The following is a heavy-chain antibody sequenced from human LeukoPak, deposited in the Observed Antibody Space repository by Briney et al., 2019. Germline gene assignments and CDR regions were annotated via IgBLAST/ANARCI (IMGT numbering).Heavy chain of an antibody. D-gene: IGHD2-2*02. Sequence: GGSLRLSCAASGFAFSRYWMHWVRQAPGKGLVWVSDINSDGSITRYADSVKGRFTISRDNAKNTLYLQMNSLRAEDTAVYYCASRDYTSSKYWGQGTLVTVPP. V-gene: IGHV3-74*01. J-gene: IGHJ4*02. CDR3: ASRDYTSSKY. CDR1: GFAFSRYW. CDR2: INSDGSIT.